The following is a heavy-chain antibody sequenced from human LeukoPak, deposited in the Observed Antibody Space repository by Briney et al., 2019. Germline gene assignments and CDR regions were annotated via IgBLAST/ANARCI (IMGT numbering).Heavy chain of an antibody. J-gene: IGHJ4*02. V-gene: IGHV1/OR15-3*02. D-gene: IGHD3-10*01. Sequence: ASVKVSCKASGYTFTGYYMHWVRQAPGQGLEWMGWINADNGNTKYSQKFQGRVTITRDTSATTAYMELSSLRSEDTAVYYCARGPDRRNYYGSGSYYNVKVPFDYWGQGTLVTVSS. CDR1: GYTFTGYY. CDR2: INADNGNT. CDR3: ARGPDRRNYYGSGSYYNVKVPFDY.